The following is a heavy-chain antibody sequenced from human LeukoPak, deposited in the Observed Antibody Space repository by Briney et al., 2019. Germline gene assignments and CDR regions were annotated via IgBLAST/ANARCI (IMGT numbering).Heavy chain of an antibody. CDR2: IYTSGST. V-gene: IGHV4-61*02. D-gene: IGHD2-2*01. CDR3: ARVGVVPAAPAWYMDV. CDR1: GGSINSGSYY. Sequence: SQTLSLTCTVSGGSINSGSYYWGWIRQPAGKGLEWIGRIYTSGSTNYNPSLKSRVSMTVDTSKNLLSLKLSSVTAADTAVYYCARVGVVPAAPAWYMDVWGKGTTVTVSS. J-gene: IGHJ6*03.